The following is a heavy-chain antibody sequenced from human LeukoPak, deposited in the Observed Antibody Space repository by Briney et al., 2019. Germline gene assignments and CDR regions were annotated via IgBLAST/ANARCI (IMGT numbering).Heavy chain of an antibody. D-gene: IGHD3-22*01. CDR1: GFTFSRYA. V-gene: IGHV3-30-3*01. J-gene: IGHJ4*02. CDR3: AKEFSGYLASFEY. Sequence: GGSLRLSCAASGFTFSRYAMHWVRQAPGKGLELVALVSKDGGNKYYADSVKGRFTISRDNSKNRLYLQMNSLRAEDTAVYYCAKEFSGYLASFEYWGQGTLVTVSS. CDR2: VSKDGGNK.